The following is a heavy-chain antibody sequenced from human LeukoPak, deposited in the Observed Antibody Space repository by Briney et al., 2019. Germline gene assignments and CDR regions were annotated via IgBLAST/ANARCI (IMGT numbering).Heavy chain of an antibody. D-gene: IGHD6-19*01. CDR2: LFHIGGT. CDR3: ARGSGWYDY. V-gene: IGHV4-59*01. Sequence: PSETLSLTCTVSGGSISSYSWSWIRQPPGKGLEWIGYLFHIGGTNYNPYLKSRVTISVDTSKNQVTLKLNSVTAADTAVYYCARGSGWYDYWGQGTLVTVSS. J-gene: IGHJ4*02. CDR1: GGSISSYS.